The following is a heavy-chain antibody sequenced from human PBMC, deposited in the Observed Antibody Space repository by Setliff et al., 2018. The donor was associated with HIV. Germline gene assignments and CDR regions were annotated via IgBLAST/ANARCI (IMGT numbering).Heavy chain of an antibody. V-gene: IGHV1-46*01. CDR3: ARDVDVYDILTGYHFDY. CDR1: GYTFSSYS. J-gene: IGHJ4*02. Sequence: ASVQVSCKTSGYTFSSYSLHWVRQGPGQGLEWMGIITPSGGSRRYAQKFQGRLTMTRDMSTSTVHMDLSSLRPEDTAVYYCARDVDVYDILTGYHFDYWGQGTLVTVSS. D-gene: IGHD3-9*01. CDR2: ITPSGGSR.